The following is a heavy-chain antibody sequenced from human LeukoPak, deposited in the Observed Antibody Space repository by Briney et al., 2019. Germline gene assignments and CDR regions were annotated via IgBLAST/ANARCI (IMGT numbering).Heavy chain of an antibody. Sequence: PGGSLRLSCAASGFTFSSYSMNWVRQAPGKGLEWVSAIGGSGGSTYYADSVKGRFTISRDNSKNTLYLQMNSLRAEDTAVYYCAKHPSPRGYISPYYFDYWGQGTLVTVSS. CDR3: AKHPSPRGYISPYYFDY. J-gene: IGHJ4*02. CDR1: GFTFSSYS. CDR2: IGGSGGST. V-gene: IGHV3-23*01. D-gene: IGHD5-18*01.